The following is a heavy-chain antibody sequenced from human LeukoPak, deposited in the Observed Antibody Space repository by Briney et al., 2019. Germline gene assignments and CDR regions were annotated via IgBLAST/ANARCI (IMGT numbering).Heavy chain of an antibody. Sequence: PGGSLRLSCAASGFTFSSHGMHWVRQAPGKGLDWVVVISADGHTKYYADSVKGRFTISRDNAKNSLYLQMNSLRAEDTAVYYCARDATPFTIFGVVTQLGYYYYYMDVWGKGTTVTVSS. CDR3: ARDATPFTIFGVVTQLGYYYYYMDV. CDR1: GFTFSSHG. J-gene: IGHJ6*03. D-gene: IGHD3-3*01. V-gene: IGHV3-30*03. CDR2: ISADGHTK.